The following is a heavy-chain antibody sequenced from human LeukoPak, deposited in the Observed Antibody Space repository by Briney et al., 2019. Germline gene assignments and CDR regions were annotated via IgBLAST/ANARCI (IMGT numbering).Heavy chain of an antibody. CDR1: GFSLNNFW. CDR3: AKDREYSSGWFDY. J-gene: IGHJ4*02. Sequence: PGGSLRLSCTASGFSLNNFWMNWVRQAPGKGLEWGANIKQDGSEEKYVDSVKGRFIISRDHAKNSLYLQMNSLRAEDTAVYYCAKDREYSSGWFDYWGQGTLVTVSS. V-gene: IGHV3-7*03. D-gene: IGHD6-19*01. CDR2: IKQDGSEE.